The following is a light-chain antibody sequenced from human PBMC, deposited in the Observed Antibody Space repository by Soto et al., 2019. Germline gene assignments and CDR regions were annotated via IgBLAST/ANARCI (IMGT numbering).Light chain of an antibody. V-gene: IGKV3-15*01. J-gene: IGKJ5*01. Sequence: MTISPAVVSLHQGKSATLSCRASQSVNSNYLAWSQQHPGQPPRLLIYGISTRATGIPARFSGSGSGTEFSLTISSLQSEDFAVYYCQQYSKWPITFGQGTRLEIK. CDR3: QQYSKWPIT. CDR2: GIS. CDR1: QSVNSN.